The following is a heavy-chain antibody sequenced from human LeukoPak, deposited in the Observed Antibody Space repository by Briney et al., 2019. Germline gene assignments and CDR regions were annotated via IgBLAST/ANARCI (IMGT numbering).Heavy chain of an antibody. J-gene: IGHJ4*02. CDR1: GGSISSYY. V-gene: IGHV4-59*01. D-gene: IGHD3-22*01. Sequence: SETLSLTCTVSGGSISSYYWSWIRQPPGKGLEWIGYVYYSGSTNYNPSLKSRVTISVDTSKNQFSLNPSSVTAADTAVYYCARVQDTSGYFYNFDYWGQGTLVTVSS. CDR2: VYYSGST. CDR3: ARVQDTSGYFYNFDY.